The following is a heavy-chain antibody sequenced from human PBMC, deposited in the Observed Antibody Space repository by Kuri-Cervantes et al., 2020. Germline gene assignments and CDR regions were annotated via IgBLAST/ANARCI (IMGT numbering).Heavy chain of an antibody. CDR3: AGEVATIHGDGFEI. CDR1: GFTFSTYS. D-gene: IGHD5-12*01. CDR2: ISSNNNYI. V-gene: IGHV3-21*01. J-gene: IGHJ3*02. Sequence: GESLKISCAASGFTFSTYSMAWVRQAPGKGLEWVSSISSNNNYIYYAASVKGRFTISRDNAKNSLYLQMNSLRAEDTAVYYCAGEVATIHGDGFEIWGQGTLVTVSS.